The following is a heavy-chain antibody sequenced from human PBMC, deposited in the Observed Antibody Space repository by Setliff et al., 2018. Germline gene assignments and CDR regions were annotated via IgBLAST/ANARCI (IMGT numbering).Heavy chain of an antibody. Sequence: ASVKVSCKASGGTFNNYGVTWVRQAPGRGLEWMGGTIPMFGTTEYAQKFQGRVTIATDESTSTAYMELSSLRSEDTAVYYCARDRAARPPNSYYYYMDVWGKGTTVTVSS. V-gene: IGHV1-69*05. D-gene: IGHD6-6*01. CDR2: TIPMFGTT. CDR1: GGTFNNYG. J-gene: IGHJ6*03. CDR3: ARDRAARPPNSYYYYMDV.